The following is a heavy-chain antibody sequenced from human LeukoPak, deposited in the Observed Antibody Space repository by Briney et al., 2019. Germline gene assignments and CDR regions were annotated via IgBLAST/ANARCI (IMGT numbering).Heavy chain of an antibody. V-gene: IGHV5-51*01. Sequence: GESLKISCKGSGFSFPNYWIGWVRQMPGKGLEWMGIIYPGDSHTRYSPSFQDQVTISVDKSISTAYLQWSSLKASDTAMYYCARGPYAYTSSATLGSYNWFDPWGQGSLVTVSS. CDR1: GFSFPNYW. CDR2: IYPGDSHT. CDR3: ARGPYAYTSSATLGSYNWFDP. D-gene: IGHD2-2*02. J-gene: IGHJ5*02.